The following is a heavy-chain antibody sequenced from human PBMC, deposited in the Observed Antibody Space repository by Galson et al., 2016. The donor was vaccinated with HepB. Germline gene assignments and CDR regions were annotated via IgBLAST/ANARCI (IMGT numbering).Heavy chain of an antibody. CDR1: GFTFDDYV. V-gene: IGHV3-9*01. Sequence: SLRLSCAASGFTFDDYVMHWVRQAPGKGLEWVSGINWNSGSIDYADSVKGRFTVSRDNAKNSLYLQMNSLRAEDTAVYYCAREGFGGFDIWGQGTLVTVSS. J-gene: IGHJ3*02. CDR3: AREGFGGFDI. D-gene: IGHD4-23*01. CDR2: INWNSGSI.